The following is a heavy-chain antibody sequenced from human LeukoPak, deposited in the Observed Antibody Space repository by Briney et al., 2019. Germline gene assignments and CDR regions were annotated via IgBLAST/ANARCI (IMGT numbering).Heavy chain of an antibody. Sequence: MASETLSLTCTVSGGSISSSSYYWGWIRQPPGKGLEWIGSIYYSGSTYYNPSLKSRVTISVDTSKNQFSLKLSSVTAADTAVYYCARQSGVTMIVVVADDAFDIWGQGTMVTVSS. CDR2: IYYSGST. D-gene: IGHD3-22*01. CDR1: GGSISSSSYY. V-gene: IGHV4-39*01. J-gene: IGHJ3*02. CDR3: ARQSGVTMIVVVADDAFDI.